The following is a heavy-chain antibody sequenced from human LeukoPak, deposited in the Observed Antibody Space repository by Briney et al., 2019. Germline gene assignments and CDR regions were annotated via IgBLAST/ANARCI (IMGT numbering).Heavy chain of an antibody. V-gene: IGHV4-34*01. J-gene: IGHJ4*02. Sequence: SETLSLTCAVYSGSLSAYYWSWSRQPPGKGLEWIGEIYHSGSTSYNPSLKSRVTISVDTSKNQFSMKLCSVTAADTAVYYCARGATLYFFDYWGQGTLVTVSS. D-gene: IGHD3-10*01. CDR2: IYHSGST. CDR1: SGSLSAYY. CDR3: ARGATLYFFDY.